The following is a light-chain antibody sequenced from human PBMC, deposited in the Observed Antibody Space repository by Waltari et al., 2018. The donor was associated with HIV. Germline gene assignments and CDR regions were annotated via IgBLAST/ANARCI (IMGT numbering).Light chain of an antibody. CDR3: QEYSTKSRT. V-gene: IGKV1-5*03. J-gene: IGKJ1*01. CDR2: RAS. CDR1: QFIDSW. Sequence: DIQMTQSPSTLSASVGDRVTITCRASQFIDSWLAWYQQRPGRAPKLLIYRASDLGRVVPSRFSGAGSGTDFTLTISGLQPDDFATYFCQEYSTKSRTFGQGTKVEIK.